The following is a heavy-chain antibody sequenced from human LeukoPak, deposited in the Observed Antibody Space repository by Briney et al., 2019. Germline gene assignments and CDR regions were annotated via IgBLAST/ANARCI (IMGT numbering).Heavy chain of an antibody. CDR2: ISPNGVIT. Sequence: GGSLRLSCAASGFTFSSHGMNWVRQAPGKGLEWVSGISPNGVITYYADSVKGRFTISRDNSKGTVYLQMNGLRPEDTAVYYCAKDDAWLQYGNWGRGTLATVSS. CDR1: GFTFSSHG. D-gene: IGHD5-24*01. CDR3: AKDDAWLQYGN. V-gene: IGHV3-23*01. J-gene: IGHJ4*02.